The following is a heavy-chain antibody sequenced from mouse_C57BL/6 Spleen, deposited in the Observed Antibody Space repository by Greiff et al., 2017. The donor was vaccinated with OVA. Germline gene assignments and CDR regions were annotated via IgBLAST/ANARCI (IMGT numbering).Heavy chain of an antibody. CDR2: IYPSDSET. CDR3: ARGVTRFYAMDY. D-gene: IGHD2-2*01. J-gene: IGHJ4*01. Sequence: QVQLQQPGAELVRPGSSVKLSCKASGYTFTSYWMDWVKQRPGQGLEWIGNIYPSDSETLYNQKFKDKATLTVDKSSSTAYMQLSSLTSEDSAVYYCARGVTRFYAMDYWGQGTSVTVSS. V-gene: IGHV1-61*01. CDR1: GYTFTSYW.